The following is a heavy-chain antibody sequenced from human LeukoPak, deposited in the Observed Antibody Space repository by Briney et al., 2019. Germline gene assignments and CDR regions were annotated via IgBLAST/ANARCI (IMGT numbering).Heavy chain of an antibody. CDR1: GGSFSGYY. J-gene: IGHJ4*02. CDR2: IYYSGST. D-gene: IGHD1-26*01. V-gene: IGHV4-34*01. Sequence: SETLSLTCAVYGGSFSGYYWSWIRQPPGKGLEWIGYIYYSGSTYYNPSLKSRVTISVDTSKNQFSLKLSSVTAADTAVYYCARGGGSYYANIDYWGQGTLVTVSS. CDR3: ARGGGSYYANIDY.